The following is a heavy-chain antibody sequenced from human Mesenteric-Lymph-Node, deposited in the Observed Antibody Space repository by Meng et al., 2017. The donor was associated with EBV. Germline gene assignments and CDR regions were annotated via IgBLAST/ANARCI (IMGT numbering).Heavy chain of an antibody. D-gene: IGHD3-10*01. Sequence: GQLQESGPGRVKPAGALSLTCAVSGGSISSRNWWRWVRQPPGKGLEWIGEIYHSGSTNYNPSLKSRVTISVDKSKNQFSLKLSSVTAADTAVYYCARDLSGSRNRPFDYWGQGTLVTVSS. CDR3: ARDLSGSRNRPFDY. CDR2: IYHSGST. V-gene: IGHV4-4*02. J-gene: IGHJ4*02. CDR1: GGSISSRNW.